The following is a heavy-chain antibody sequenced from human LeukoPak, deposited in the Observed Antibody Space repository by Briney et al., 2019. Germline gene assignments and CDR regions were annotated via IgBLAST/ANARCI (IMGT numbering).Heavy chain of an antibody. CDR2: ISGSGGST. Sequence: PGGSLRLSCAASGFTFSSYAMSWVRQAPGKGLEWVSAISGSGGSTYYADSVKGRFTISRDNSKSTLNVQMNSLRAEDTAVYYCAKEQRLYSSSPFDYWGQGTLVTVSS. D-gene: IGHD6-13*01. V-gene: IGHV3-23*01. CDR1: GFTFSSYA. CDR3: AKEQRLYSSSPFDY. J-gene: IGHJ4*02.